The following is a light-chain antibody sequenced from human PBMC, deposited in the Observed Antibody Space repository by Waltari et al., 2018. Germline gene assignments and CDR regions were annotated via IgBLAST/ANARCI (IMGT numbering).Light chain of an antibody. CDR1: NSDIGAYNY. J-gene: IGLJ2*01. CDR2: DVS. CDR3: SSYTRSSTVV. Sequence: QSALTQPASVSGSPGQSITISCTGTNSDIGAYNYVSWYQQHPGQVPKLMIFDVSYRTSGVSDRFSGSKSGNTAALTISGLQTEDEADYYCSSYTRSSTVVFGGGTKLTVL. V-gene: IGLV2-14*03.